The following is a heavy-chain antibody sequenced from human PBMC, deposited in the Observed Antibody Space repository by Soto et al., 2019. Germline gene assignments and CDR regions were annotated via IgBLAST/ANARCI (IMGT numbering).Heavy chain of an antibody. CDR1: GGSISSSSYY. Sequence: KPSETLSLTCTVSGGSISSSSYYWGWIRQPPGKGLEWIGSIYYSGSTYYNPSLKSRVTISVDTSKNQFSLKLSSVTAADTAVYYCAPNPYRGVDYWGQGTLVTVSS. D-gene: IGHD3-10*01. V-gene: IGHV4-39*01. J-gene: IGHJ4*02. CDR3: APNPYRGVDY. CDR2: IYYSGST.